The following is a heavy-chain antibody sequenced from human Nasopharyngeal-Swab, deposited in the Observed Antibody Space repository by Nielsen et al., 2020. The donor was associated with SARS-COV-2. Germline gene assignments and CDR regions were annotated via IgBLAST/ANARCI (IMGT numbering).Heavy chain of an antibody. V-gene: IGHV4-39*01. J-gene: IGHJ4*02. CDR1: GVSITSNNYY. CDR3: ARLTKTTVTRRLYLDL. Sequence: SETLSLTCTVSGVSITSNNYYWAWIRQPPGKGLEWIGNILYTGITSYNSSLNSRVTISADTSKNQFSLNLSSLTAADTAVYYCARLTKTTVTRRLYLDLWGRGTLVTVSS. D-gene: IGHD4-17*01. CDR2: ILYTGIT.